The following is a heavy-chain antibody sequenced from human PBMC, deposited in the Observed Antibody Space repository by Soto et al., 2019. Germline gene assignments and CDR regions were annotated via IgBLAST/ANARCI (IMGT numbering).Heavy chain of an antibody. V-gene: IGHV5-51*01. Sequence: PGESLKISCKGSGYSFTSDWIGWVRQMPGKGLEWMGIIYPGDSQSRYSPSFQGQVTISADKSIRTAYLQWSSLKASDTAMYYCARLRDTSGWQRSWFDPWGQGTLVTVSS. CDR1: GYSFTSDW. J-gene: IGHJ5*02. CDR3: ARLRDTSGWQRSWFDP. CDR2: IYPGDSQS. D-gene: IGHD6-19*01.